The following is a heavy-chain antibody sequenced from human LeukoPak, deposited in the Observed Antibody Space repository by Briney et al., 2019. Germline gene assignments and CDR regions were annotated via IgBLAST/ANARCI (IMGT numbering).Heavy chain of an antibody. D-gene: IGHD2-2*01. CDR1: GLTFSTHA. CDR2: IKQDGDEK. V-gene: IGHV3-7*01. Sequence: GGSLRLSCAASGLTFSTHAMIWVWVRQAPGKGLEWVANIKQDGDEKHYVDSVKGRFTISRDNAKKLLYLQMNSLRAEDTAVYFCARDEEQYQLLERVHYYYYMDVWGKGTTVTVSS. CDR3: ARDEEQYQLLERVHYYYYMDV. J-gene: IGHJ6*03.